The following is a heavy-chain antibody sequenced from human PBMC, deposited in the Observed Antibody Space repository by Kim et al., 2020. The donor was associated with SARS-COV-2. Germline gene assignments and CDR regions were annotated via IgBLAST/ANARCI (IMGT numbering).Heavy chain of an antibody. CDR3: ARDPGYYLDY. V-gene: IGHV1-18*01. Sequence: NTNYAQKLQGTVTMTTDTSTSTAYMELRSLRSDDTAVYYCARDPGYYLDYWGQGTLVTVSS. J-gene: IGHJ4*02. CDR2: NT.